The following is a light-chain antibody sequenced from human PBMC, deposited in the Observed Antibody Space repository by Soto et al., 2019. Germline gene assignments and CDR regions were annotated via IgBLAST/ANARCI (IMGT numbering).Light chain of an antibody. J-gene: IGKJ2*01. CDR1: QSVSASY. CDR3: QQYGSSPRT. Sequence: EIVLTQSPGTLSLSPGERVTLSCRASQSVSASYLAWYQQKPGQAPRLLISGASSRATGIPDRFSGSGSGTDFTLTISRLEPEDFAVYYCQQYGSSPRTFGQGTKLEIK. CDR2: GAS. V-gene: IGKV3-20*01.